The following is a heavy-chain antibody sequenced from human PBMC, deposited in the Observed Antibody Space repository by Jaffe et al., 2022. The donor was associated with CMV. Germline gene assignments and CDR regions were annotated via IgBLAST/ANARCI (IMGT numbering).Heavy chain of an antibody. CDR1: GGSFSGYY. CDR3: ARSRRRLNIVVVPAGNNRLQSGWFDP. D-gene: IGHD2-2*01. Sequence: QVQLQQWGAGLLKPSETLSLTCAVYGGSFSGYYWSWIRQPPGKGLEWIGEINHSGSTNYNPSLKSRVTISVDTSKNQFSLKLSSVTAADTAVYYCARSRRRLNIVVVPAGNNRLQSGWFDPWGQGTLVTVSS. V-gene: IGHV4-34*01. CDR2: INHSGST. J-gene: IGHJ5*02.